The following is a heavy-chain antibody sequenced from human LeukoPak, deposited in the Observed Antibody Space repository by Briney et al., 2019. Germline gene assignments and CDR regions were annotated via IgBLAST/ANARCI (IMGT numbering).Heavy chain of an antibody. CDR2: IKPDGSEK. V-gene: IGHV3-7*01. D-gene: IGHD2-2*02. CDR1: GFTVSSNY. J-gene: IGHJ4*02. Sequence: PGGSLRLSCAASGFTVSSNYMSWVRQAPGKGLEWVANIKPDGSEKYYVDSVKGRFTISRDNAKNSLYLQMNSLRAEDTAVYYCARARYCSSTSCYKDYWGQGTLVTVSS. CDR3: ARARYCSSTSCYKDY.